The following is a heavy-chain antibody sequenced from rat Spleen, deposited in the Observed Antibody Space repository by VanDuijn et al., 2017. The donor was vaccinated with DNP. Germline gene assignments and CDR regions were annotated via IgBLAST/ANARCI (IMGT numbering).Heavy chain of an antibody. CDR1: GFSLTKYG. Sequence: QVQLKESGPGLLQPSQTLSLTCTASGFSLTKYGVSWVRQPPGKGLEWMAAISSGGSSYFNSALKSRLSVSRDTSRSQAFLQMNSLQTEDTAIYFCTREEPRVLSYFSSLFDYWGQGVMVTVSS. D-gene: IGHD1-2*01. CDR3: TREEPRVLSYFSSLFDY. J-gene: IGHJ2*01. CDR2: ISSGGSS. V-gene: IGHV2-6*01.